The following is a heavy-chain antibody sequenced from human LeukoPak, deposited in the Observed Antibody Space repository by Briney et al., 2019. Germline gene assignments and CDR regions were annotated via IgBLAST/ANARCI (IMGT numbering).Heavy chain of an antibody. CDR1: GGTFSSYA. V-gene: IGHV1-69*01. D-gene: IGHD3-10*01. Sequence: SVKVSCKASGGTFSSYAISWVRQAPGQGLEWMGGIIPIFGTADYAQKFQGRVTITADESTSTAYMELSSLRSEDTAVYYCASSAPVAIPSFYYYGMDVWGKGTTVTVSS. J-gene: IGHJ6*04. CDR2: IIPIFGTA. CDR3: ASSAPVAIPSFYYYGMDV.